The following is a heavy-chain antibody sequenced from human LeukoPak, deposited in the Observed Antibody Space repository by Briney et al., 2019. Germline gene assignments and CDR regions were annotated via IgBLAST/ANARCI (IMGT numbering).Heavy chain of an antibody. CDR3: ARDPYSGSYGDYYYYYMDV. Sequence: GGSLRLSCAASGFTFSSYNMNWVRQAPGKGLEWVSSITSSSSYIDYADSVKGRFTISRDNAKNSLYLQMNSLRAEDTAVYYCARDPYSGSYGDYYYYYMDVWGKGTTVTISS. CDR2: ITSSSSYI. CDR1: GFTFSSYN. D-gene: IGHD1-26*01. V-gene: IGHV3-21*01. J-gene: IGHJ6*03.